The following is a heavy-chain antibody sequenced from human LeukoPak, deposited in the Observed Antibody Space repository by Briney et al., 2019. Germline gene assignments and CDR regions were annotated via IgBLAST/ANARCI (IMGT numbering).Heavy chain of an antibody. CDR1: GFTVSSNY. CDR2: IWYDGSNK. V-gene: IGHV3-33*08. Sequence: GGSLRLSCAASGFTVSSNYMSWVRQAPGKGLEWVALIWYDGSNKYYADSVKGRLTISRDNSKNTLYLQMNSLRAEDTAVYYCAREGPRGNSQFDYWGQGTLVTVSS. J-gene: IGHJ4*02. CDR3: AREGPRGNSQFDY. D-gene: IGHD2/OR15-2a*01.